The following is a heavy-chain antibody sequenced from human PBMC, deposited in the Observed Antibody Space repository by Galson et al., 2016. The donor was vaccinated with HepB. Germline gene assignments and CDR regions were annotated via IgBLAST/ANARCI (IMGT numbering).Heavy chain of an antibody. Sequence: SLRLSCAASGFTFSYYGMHWVRQAPGKGLEWVAVIWNDGSNKYYADSVKGRFTISRDNSKNTLFLQMESLRAEDTAMYFCTRSNVWDQWHFDLWGRGTLVAVSS. CDR1: GFTFSYYG. D-gene: IGHD1-26*01. CDR2: IWNDGSNK. J-gene: IGHJ2*01. CDR3: TRSNVWDQWHFDL. V-gene: IGHV3-33*01.